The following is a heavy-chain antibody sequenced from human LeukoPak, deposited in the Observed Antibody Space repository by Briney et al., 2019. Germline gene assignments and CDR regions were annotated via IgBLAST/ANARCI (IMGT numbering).Heavy chain of an antibody. Sequence: GGSLRLSCAASGFTFNTYTMNWVRQAPGKGLEWVSSISASSSYLYYADSVKGRFTITRDNPKNSLYLQMNSLRAEDTAVYYCARVYTMIVVVDYWGQGTLVTVSS. V-gene: IGHV3-21*01. CDR3: ARVYTMIVVVDY. CDR2: ISASSSYL. J-gene: IGHJ4*02. CDR1: GFTFNTYT. D-gene: IGHD3-22*01.